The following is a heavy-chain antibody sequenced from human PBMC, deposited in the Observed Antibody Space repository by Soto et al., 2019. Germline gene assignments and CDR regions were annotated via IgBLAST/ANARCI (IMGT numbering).Heavy chain of an antibody. V-gene: IGHV4-31*03. D-gene: IGHD3-10*01. Sequence: PSETLSLTCTVSGGSIRSDGYYWSWIRQYPGEGLEWIGYIYHSGTTHYNPSLKSRVTISVDTSKNQFSLTLSSVTAADTAVYYCARDRDYNYGSGSNSFDPWGRGTLVTVS. CDR2: IYHSGTT. CDR1: GGSIRSDGYY. CDR3: ARDRDYNYGSGSNSFDP. J-gene: IGHJ5*02.